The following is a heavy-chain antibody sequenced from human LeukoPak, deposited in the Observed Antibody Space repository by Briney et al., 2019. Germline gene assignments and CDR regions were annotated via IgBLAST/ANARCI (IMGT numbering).Heavy chain of an antibody. J-gene: IGHJ4*02. CDR1: GYTFTGYY. CDR3: ARRVGTTRTAFDN. D-gene: IGHD1-26*01. CDR2: MNPNSGNT. Sequence: GSVKVSCKASGYTFTGYYMHWVRQAPGQGLEWMGWMNPNSGNTGYAQKFQGRVTVTSDTSTSAVFMELTSLTSDDTAVYYCARRVGTTRTAFDNWGQGTLVTVSS. V-gene: IGHV1-2*02.